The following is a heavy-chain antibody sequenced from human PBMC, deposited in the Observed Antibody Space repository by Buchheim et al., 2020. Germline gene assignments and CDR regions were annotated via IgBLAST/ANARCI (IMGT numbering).Heavy chain of an antibody. CDR3: ASAAGSFDN. D-gene: IGHD6-25*01. CDR1: GFTLSNRW. J-gene: IGHJ4*02. CDR2: IWSDGSIK. V-gene: IGHV3-33*08. Sequence: VQLVESGGGLVQPGGSLRLSCAASGFTLSNRWMNWVRQGPGKGLVWVAVIWSDGSIKYYADSVKGRFTISRDNSKNMVYLQMHSLRVEDTAVYYCASAAGSFDNWGQGTL.